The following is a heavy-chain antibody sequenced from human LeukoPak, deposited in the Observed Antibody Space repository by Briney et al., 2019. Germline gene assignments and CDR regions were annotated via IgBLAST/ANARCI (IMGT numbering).Heavy chain of an antibody. CDR1: GGSISSYY. CDR3: ARSDTAMVTGAFDI. D-gene: IGHD5-18*01. J-gene: IGHJ3*02. V-gene: IGHV4-59*01. CDR2: IYYSGST. Sequence: SETLFLTCTVSGGSISSYYWSWIRQPPGKGLEWIGYIYYSGSTNYNPSLKSRVTISVDTSKNQFSLKLSSVTAADTAVYYCARSDTAMVTGAFDIWGQGTMVTVSS.